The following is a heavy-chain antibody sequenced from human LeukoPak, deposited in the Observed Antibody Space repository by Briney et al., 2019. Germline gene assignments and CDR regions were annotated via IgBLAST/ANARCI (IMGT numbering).Heavy chain of an antibody. CDR3: ARGSAFDI. Sequence: GGSLRLSCAASGFTSSNYAMHWVRQAPGKGLEWVAVISYDGSNKYYADSVKGRFTISRDNSKNTLYLQMNSLRAEDTAVYYCARGSAFDIWGQGTMVTVSS. V-gene: IGHV3-30-3*01. CDR2: ISYDGSNK. CDR1: GFTSSNYA. J-gene: IGHJ3*02.